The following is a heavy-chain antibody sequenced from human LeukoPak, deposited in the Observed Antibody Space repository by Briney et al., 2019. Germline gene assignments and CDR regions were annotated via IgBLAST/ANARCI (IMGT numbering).Heavy chain of an antibody. CDR3: AAAFDY. D-gene: IGHD6-25*01. V-gene: IGHV4-59*08. J-gene: IGHJ4*02. CDR2: IYYSGST. CDR1: GGSISSYY. Sequence: PSETLSLTCTVSGGSISSYYSSWIRQPPGKGLEWIGYIYYSGSTNYNPSLKSRVTISVDTSKNQFSLELNFVTAADTAVYYCAAAFDYWGQGILVTVSS.